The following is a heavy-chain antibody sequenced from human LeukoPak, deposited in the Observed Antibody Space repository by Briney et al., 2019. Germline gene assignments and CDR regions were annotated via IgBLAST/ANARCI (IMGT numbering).Heavy chain of an antibody. CDR1: GFTIMNSA. V-gene: IGHV3-23*01. Sequence: GGSLRLSCAASGFTIMNSAMNWVRQAPGKGLQWVSAITGGESTYYADSVKGRFTISRDNSKNTVYLQMNSLRAEDTAVYYCAKGEWTFDYWGQGTLVTVSS. D-gene: IGHD2-8*01. CDR2: ITGGEST. CDR3: AKGEWTFDY. J-gene: IGHJ4*02.